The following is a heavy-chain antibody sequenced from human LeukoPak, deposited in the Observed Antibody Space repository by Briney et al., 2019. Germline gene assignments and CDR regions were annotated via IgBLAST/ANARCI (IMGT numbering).Heavy chain of an antibody. J-gene: IGHJ4*02. Sequence: PSETLSLTCTVSGGSISSGDYYWHWIRQPPGKGLEWIGYIYFSGSTNYNPSLKSRVTISIDTSKNQFSLKLSSVTAADTAVYYCARARRAVADYFDYWGQGTLVTVPS. CDR2: IYFSGST. CDR3: ARARRAVADYFDY. V-gene: IGHV4-61*08. D-gene: IGHD6-19*01. CDR1: GGSISSGDYY.